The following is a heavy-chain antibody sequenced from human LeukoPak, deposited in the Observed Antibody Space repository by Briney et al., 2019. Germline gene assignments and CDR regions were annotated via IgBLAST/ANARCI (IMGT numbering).Heavy chain of an antibody. Sequence: PGRSLRLSCAASGSTFDDYAMHWVRRAPGKGLKGVAGISWNGGSIDYAHSVKGRFTITRDNARNSLYLQMNTLRAEDTALEYDAKDCRSWLSNWFDRWGQGTLVTVSS. CDR2: ISWNGGSI. D-gene: IGHD5-12*01. CDR1: GSTFDDYA. J-gene: IGHJ5*02. CDR3: AKDCRSWLSNWFDR. V-gene: IGHV3-9*01.